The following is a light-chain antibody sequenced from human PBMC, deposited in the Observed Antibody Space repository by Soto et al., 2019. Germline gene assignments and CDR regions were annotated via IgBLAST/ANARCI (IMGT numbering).Light chain of an antibody. CDR3: ASWDDSRNGVV. CDR2: SNN. CDR1: STNIGSNT. J-gene: IGLJ2*01. Sequence: QSVLTQPPSASGTPGQRVTISCSGSSTNIGSNTVNWYQQLPGTAPKLLIYSNNQRPSGFPDRFSGSKSGTSASLAISGLQSEDEADYYCASWDDSRNGVVFGGGTKVTVL. V-gene: IGLV1-44*01.